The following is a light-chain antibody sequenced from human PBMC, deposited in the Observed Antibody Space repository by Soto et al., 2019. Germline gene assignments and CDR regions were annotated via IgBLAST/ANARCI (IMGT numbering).Light chain of an antibody. J-gene: IGLJ3*02. Sequence: QSVLTQPPSVSGTPGQRVTISCSGSSSNIGSDYVYWFQQLPGTAPKVLIYTDYQRPSGVPDRFSGSKSGTSASLAINGLHSEDEADYYCASWDDNLNGGVFGGGTKLTVL. CDR1: SSNIGSDY. V-gene: IGLV1-44*01. CDR2: TDY. CDR3: ASWDDNLNGGV.